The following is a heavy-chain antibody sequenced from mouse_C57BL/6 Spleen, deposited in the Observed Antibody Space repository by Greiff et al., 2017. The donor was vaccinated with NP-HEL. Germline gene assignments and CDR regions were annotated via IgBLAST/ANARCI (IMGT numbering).Heavy chain of an antibody. CDR3: ARDRELGYFDY. D-gene: IGHD4-1*01. Sequence: EVKLQESGPGLVKPSQSLSLTCSVTGYSITSGYYWNWIRQFPGNKLEWMGYISYDGSNNYNPSLKNRISITRDTSKNQFFLKLNSVTTEDTATYYCARDRELGYFDYWGQGTTLTVSS. J-gene: IGHJ2*01. CDR1: GYSITSGYY. CDR2: ISYDGSN. V-gene: IGHV3-6*01.